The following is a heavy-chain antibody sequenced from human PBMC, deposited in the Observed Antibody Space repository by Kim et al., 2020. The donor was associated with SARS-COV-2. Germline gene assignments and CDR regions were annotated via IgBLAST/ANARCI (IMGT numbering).Heavy chain of an antibody. CDR2: IYYSGST. D-gene: IGHD4-17*01. V-gene: IGHV4-59*13. Sequence: SETLSLTCTVSGGSISYYYWSWIRQPPGKGLEWIGYIYYSGSTYYNPSLKSRVTISVDTSKNQFSLKLSSATAADTAVDYCARGTTTPGKAFDFWGQGTMVAVSS. CDR1: GGSISYYY. J-gene: IGHJ3*01. CDR3: ARGTTTPGKAFDF.